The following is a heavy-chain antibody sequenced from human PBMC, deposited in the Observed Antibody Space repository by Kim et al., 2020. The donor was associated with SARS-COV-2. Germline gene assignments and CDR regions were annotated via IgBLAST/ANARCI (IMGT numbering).Heavy chain of an antibody. CDR2: IDLSDSYA. CDR3: ARHGHEYSTSSYYYYGMDV. Sequence: GESLKISCKGSGYSFTSYWISWVRQMPGKGLEWMGRIDLSDSYAKYSQSFQGHVTISADKSISTAYLQWSSLKASDTAMYYCARHGHEYSTSSYYYYGMDVWGLGTTVTVSS. J-gene: IGHJ6*02. V-gene: IGHV5-10-1*01. D-gene: IGHD6-6*01. CDR1: GYSFTSYW.